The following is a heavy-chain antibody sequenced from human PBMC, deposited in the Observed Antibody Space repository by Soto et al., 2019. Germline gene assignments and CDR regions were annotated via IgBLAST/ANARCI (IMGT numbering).Heavy chain of an antibody. J-gene: IGHJ6*02. V-gene: IGHV3-30*18. CDR1: GFVFSDYG. D-gene: IGHD1-26*01. Sequence: QMNLVESGGGVVQPGRSLRLSCAASGFVFSDYGMNWVRQAPGKVLEWVALITNDGNNVYYRESVKGRFSISRGRSTNTVNLPMNGLIPEETGVYYCAKECPCGGRHFYYATDVWGQGTTVTVSS. CDR3: AKECPCGGRHFYYATDV. CDR2: ITNDGNNV.